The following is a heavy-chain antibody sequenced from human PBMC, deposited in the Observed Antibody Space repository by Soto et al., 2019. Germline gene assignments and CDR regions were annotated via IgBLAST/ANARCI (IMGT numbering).Heavy chain of an antibody. J-gene: IGHJ6*02. CDR3: ARAGTSTGYGMDV. CDR2: IIPILGIA. Sequence: ASVKVSCKASGGTFSSYTISWVRQAPGQGLEWMGRIIPILGIANYAQKFQGRVTITADKSTSTAYMELSSLRSEDTAVYYCARAGTSTGYGMDVWGQGTTVTVSS. V-gene: IGHV1-69*02. D-gene: IGHD1-1*01. CDR1: GGTFSSYT.